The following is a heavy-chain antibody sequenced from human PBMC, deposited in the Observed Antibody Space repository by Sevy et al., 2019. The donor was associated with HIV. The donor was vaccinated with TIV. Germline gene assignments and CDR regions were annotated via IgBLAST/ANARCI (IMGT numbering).Heavy chain of an antibody. CDR2: IYPGDSDT. D-gene: IGHD6-13*01. V-gene: IGHV5-51*01. CDR1: GYSFTSYW. CDR3: ARHIAAAGRYYYYGMDV. J-gene: IGHJ6*02. Sequence: GESLKISCKGSGYSFTSYWIGWVRQMPGKGLEWMGIIYPGDSDTRYSTSFQGQVTISADKSISTAYLQWSSLKASDTAMYYCARHIAAAGRYYYYGMDVWGQGTTVTVSS.